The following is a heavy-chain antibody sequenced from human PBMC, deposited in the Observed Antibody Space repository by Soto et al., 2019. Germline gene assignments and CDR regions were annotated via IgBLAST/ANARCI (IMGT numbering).Heavy chain of an antibody. CDR3: AKGGWYTSSSRSDC. D-gene: IGHD6-6*01. V-gene: IGHV3-30*18. CDR2: MSYDGRNQ. Sequence: QVQLVESGGGVVQPGTSLRLSCSASGFTLSGVDMHWVRQAPGKGLEWVAVMSYDGRNQYYADSVKGRFTVSRDSSTSTLYLQMNSLRTEDAAVYYGAKGGWYTSSSRSDCWGQGTLVTVSS. CDR1: GFTLSGVD. J-gene: IGHJ4*02.